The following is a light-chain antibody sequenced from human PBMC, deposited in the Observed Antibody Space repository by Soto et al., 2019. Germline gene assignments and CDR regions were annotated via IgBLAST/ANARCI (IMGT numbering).Light chain of an antibody. CDR3: LQDYDYLWT. CDR1: QDIRSD. J-gene: IGKJ1*01. CDR2: DAS. Sequence: IQMTQSPSSLSASVGDSITITCRASQDIRSDLGWYQQKPGRAPKLLIYDASSLQGGVPSRSSGSGSGTDFTLTISSLQPEDFATYYCLQDYDYLWTFGQGTKVDIK. V-gene: IGKV1-6*01.